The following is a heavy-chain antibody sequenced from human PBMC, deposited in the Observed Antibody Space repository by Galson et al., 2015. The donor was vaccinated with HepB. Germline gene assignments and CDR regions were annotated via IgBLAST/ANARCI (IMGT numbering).Heavy chain of an antibody. V-gene: IGHV3-30*02. CDR3: AKDRPPYYYDSSGYYRGY. D-gene: IGHD3-22*01. J-gene: IGHJ4*02. CDR2: IRYDGSNK. Sequence: SLRLSCAASGLTFSSYGMHWVRQAPGKGLEWVAFIRYDGSNKYYADSVKGRFTISRDNSKNTLYLQMNSLRAEDTAAYYCAKDRPPYYYDSSGYYRGYWGQGTLVTVSS. CDR1: GLTFSSYG.